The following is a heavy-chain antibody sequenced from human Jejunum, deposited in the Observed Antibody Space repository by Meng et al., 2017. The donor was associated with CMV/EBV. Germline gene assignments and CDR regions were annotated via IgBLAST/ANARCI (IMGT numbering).Heavy chain of an antibody. V-gene: IGHV4-59*01. J-gene: IGHJ6*02. CDR2: VYYSGST. CDR3: ARDNRGMDV. CDR1: GGSTDSYY. Sequence: LTCTVSGGSTDSYYWTWIRQPPGKGLEWIGYVYYSGSTNYNPSLKSRVTISVDTSNNQFSLKLRYVTAADTAVYYCARDNRGMDVWGQGTTVTVS.